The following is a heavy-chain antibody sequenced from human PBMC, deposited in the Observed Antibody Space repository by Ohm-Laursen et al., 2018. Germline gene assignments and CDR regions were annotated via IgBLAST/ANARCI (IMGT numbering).Heavy chain of an antibody. Sequence: TLSLTCTVSSGAINSGGSYWTWIRQHPRRGLEWIGSLYHSGSTFYNPSLESRLSILIDTSKNQFSLKLTSVTAADTAVYYCARGVRYSGSTFDSWGQGTLVTVSS. D-gene: IGHD1-26*01. V-gene: IGHV4-31*03. CDR3: ARGVRYSGSTFDS. J-gene: IGHJ4*02. CDR2: LYHSGST. CDR1: SGAINSGGSY.